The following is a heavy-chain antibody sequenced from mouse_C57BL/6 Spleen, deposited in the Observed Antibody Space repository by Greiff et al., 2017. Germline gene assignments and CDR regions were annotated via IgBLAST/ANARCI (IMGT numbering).Heavy chain of an antibody. D-gene: IGHD1-1*01. CDR2: INPNNGGT. CDR1: GYTFTDYY. J-gene: IGHJ3*01. Sequence: VQLQQSGPELVKPGASVKISCKASGYTFTDYYMNWVKQSPGKSLEWIGDINPNNGGTSYNQKFKGKATLTVDKSSSTAYMELRSLTSEDSAVYYCANPLYYYGSRGGAYWGQGTLVTVSA. CDR3: ANPLYYYGSRGGAY. V-gene: IGHV1-26*01.